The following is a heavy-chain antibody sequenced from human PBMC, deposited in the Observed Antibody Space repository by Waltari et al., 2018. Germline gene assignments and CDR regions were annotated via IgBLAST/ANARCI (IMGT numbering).Heavy chain of an antibody. CDR3: ARGRIRITIFGVALPAPSNWFDP. V-gene: IGHV4-34*01. CDR1: GGSFSGYY. J-gene: IGHJ5*02. Sequence: QVQLQQWGAGLLKPSETLSLTCAVYGGSFSGYYWSWIRQPPGKGLEWIGEINHSGSTNYNPSLKSRVTISVDTSKNQFSLKLSSVTAADTAVYYCARGRIRITIFGVALPAPSNWFDPWGQGTLVTVSS. D-gene: IGHD3-3*01. CDR2: INHSGST.